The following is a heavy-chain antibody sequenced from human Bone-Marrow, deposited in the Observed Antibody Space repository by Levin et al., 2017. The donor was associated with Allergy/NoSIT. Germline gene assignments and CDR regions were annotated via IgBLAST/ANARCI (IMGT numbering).Heavy chain of an antibody. CDR3: ARGPENKWVPSPFDH. V-gene: IGHV3-48*03. Sequence: GESLKISCKTSGFTFTNYEMNWVRQAPGKGLEWVAYTSASGSSELYADSVKGRFSISRDNAGASLFLHMNSLTAEDTAVYYCARGPENKWVPSPFDHWGYGTLVSVSP. CDR1: GFTFTNYE. J-gene: IGHJ4*01. D-gene: IGHD1-26*01. CDR2: TSASGSSE.